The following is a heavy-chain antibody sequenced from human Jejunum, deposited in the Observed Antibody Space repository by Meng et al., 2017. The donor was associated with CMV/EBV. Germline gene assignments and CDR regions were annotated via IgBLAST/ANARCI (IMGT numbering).Heavy chain of an antibody. J-gene: IGHJ4*02. Sequence: GESLKISCAASGFPLSSYGIHWVRQAPGKGLEWVTYADSVKGRFTISRDISKNTLFLQMNSLRAEDTAVYYCAKEGVGGHFDYWGQGTLVTVSS. D-gene: IGHD2-8*01. V-gene: IGHV3-30*02. CDR1: GFPLSSYG. CDR3: AKEGVGGHFDY.